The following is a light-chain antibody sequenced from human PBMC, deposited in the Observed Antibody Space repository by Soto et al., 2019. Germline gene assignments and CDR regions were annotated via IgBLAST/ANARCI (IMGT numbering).Light chain of an antibody. J-gene: IGLJ1*01. V-gene: IGLV1-44*01. CDR3: SAWDDSLHGPV. Sequence: QSLVTQPPSASGTPGQRVTISCSGSSSNIGSNTVIWYQLLPGTAPKLLMHTNDQRPSGVPDRFSGSKSGSSASLAISGLQSEDEADYYCSAWDDSLHGPVFGTGTKLTVL. CDR1: SSNIGSNT. CDR2: TND.